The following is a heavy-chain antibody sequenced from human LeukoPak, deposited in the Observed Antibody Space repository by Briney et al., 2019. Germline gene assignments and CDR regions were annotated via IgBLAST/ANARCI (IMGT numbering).Heavy chain of an antibody. V-gene: IGHV4-59*12. Sequence: SETLSLTCTVSGGSIRSFFWSWLRQPPGEPLEWLGHIYHTGSTNYNPSFKSRLTISVDMSKNLFSLKLSSVTAADTAVYYCARPREPRDAFDIWGQGTMVTVSS. CDR3: ARPREPRDAFDI. D-gene: IGHD1-26*01. CDR1: GGSIRSFF. J-gene: IGHJ3*02. CDR2: IYHTGST.